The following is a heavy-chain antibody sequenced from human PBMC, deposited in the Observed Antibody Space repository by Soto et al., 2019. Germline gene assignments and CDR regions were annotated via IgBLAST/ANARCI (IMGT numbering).Heavy chain of an antibody. CDR3: ARGISGIPVQFAY. V-gene: IGHV1-69*01. Sequence: QVQLVQSGAEVKKPGSSVKVSCKASGGTFSSYAISWVRQAPGQGLEWMGGIIPIFGTAHYAQKFQGRVTITADESTSTAYVGLSSLSSDVTAVDYVARGISGIPVQFAYSGQETLVSVSS. CDR1: GGTFSSYA. CDR2: IIPIFGTA. D-gene: IGHD6-13*01. J-gene: IGHJ4*02.